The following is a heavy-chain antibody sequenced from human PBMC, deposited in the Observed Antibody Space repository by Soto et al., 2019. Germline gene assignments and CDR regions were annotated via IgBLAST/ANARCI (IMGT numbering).Heavy chain of an antibody. D-gene: IGHD2-2*01. CDR1: GGSNIRDGYY. V-gene: IGHV4-31*03. Sequence: QVQLQESGPGLVKPSQTLSLTCTVSGGSNIRDGYYWSWIRQHPGKGLEWISYISYSGSSSSNPPFKSRVTISADTSKNQFSLRLTSVTASDTAVYFCARATPAGSADFWGQGTLVTVSS. CDR3: ARATPAGSADF. CDR2: ISYSGSS. J-gene: IGHJ4*02.